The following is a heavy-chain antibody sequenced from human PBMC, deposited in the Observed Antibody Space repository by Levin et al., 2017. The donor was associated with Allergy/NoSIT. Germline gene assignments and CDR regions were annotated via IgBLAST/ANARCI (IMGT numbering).Heavy chain of an antibody. CDR2: ISAYNGNT. CDR3: ASGSGSYSTNWFDP. J-gene: IGHJ5*02. D-gene: IGHD3-10*01. Sequence: ASVKVSCKASGYTFTSYGISWVRQAPGQGLEWMGWISAYNGNTNYAQKLQGRVTMTTDTSTSTAYMELRSLRSDDTAVYYCASGSGSYSTNWFDPWGQGTLVTVSS. V-gene: IGHV1-18*01. CDR1: GYTFTSYG.